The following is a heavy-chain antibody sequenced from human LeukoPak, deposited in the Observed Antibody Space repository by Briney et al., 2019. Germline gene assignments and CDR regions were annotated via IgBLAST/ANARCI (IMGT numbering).Heavy chain of an antibody. CDR2: IKTKNDGGTT. CDR3: NTDPDWRVPAALGVRDYYYYHGMDV. V-gene: IGHV3-15*01. Sequence: GGSLRLSCAASGFTFSNAWMSWVRQAPGQGLEWIGRIKTKNDGGTTDYAPPVKGRFTISRDDSKNTLYLQMNSLKTEDTAVYYCNTDPDWRVPAALGVRDYYYYHGMDVWGKGTTVTVSS. D-gene: IGHD2-2*01. J-gene: IGHJ6*04. CDR1: GFTFSNAW.